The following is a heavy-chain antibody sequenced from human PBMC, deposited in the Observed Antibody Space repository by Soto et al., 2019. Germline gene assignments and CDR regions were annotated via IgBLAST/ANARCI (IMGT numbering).Heavy chain of an antibody. CDR3: ARGGVEAAGLPDY. Sequence: QVQLVQSGAEVKKPGASVKVSCKASGYTFAEFGISWVRQAPGQGLEWVGWISVYSGDTNHAQNVQGRVTMTTDTATSEADMVLRRLRSDGTDGYYCARGGVEAAGLPDYWGRGTLVTVSS. V-gene: IGHV1-18*01. CDR2: ISVYSGDT. D-gene: IGHD2-15*01. J-gene: IGHJ4*02. CDR1: GYTFAEFG.